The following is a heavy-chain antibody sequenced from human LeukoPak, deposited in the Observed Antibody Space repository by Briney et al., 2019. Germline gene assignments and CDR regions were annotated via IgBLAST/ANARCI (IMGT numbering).Heavy chain of an antibody. Sequence: RGGSLRPSCAASGFTFSSYSMNWVRQAPGKGLGWVSSISSSSSYIYYADSVKGRFTISRDNAKNSLYLQMNSLRAEDTAVYYCAKVSSTSKVYYFDYWGQGTLVTVSS. D-gene: IGHD2-2*01. CDR2: ISSSSSYI. J-gene: IGHJ4*02. CDR3: AKVSSTSKVYYFDY. CDR1: GFTFSSYS. V-gene: IGHV3-21*01.